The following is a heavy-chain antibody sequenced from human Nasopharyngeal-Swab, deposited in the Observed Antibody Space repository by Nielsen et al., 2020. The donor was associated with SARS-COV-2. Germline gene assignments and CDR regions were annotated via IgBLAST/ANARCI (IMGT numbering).Heavy chain of an antibody. J-gene: IGHJ6*02. CDR2: ISSSSSYI. D-gene: IGHD2-21*01. V-gene: IGHV3-21*01. Sequence: GESLKISCAASGFTFSSYSMNWVRQAPGKGLEWVSSISSSSSYIYYADSVKGRFTISRDNAKNSLYLQMNSLRAEDTAVYYCARDIPLHYYGMDVWGHGTTVTVSS. CDR1: GFTFSSYS. CDR3: ARDIPLHYYGMDV.